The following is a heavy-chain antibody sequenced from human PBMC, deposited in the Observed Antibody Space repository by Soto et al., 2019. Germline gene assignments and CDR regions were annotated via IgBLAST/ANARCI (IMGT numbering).Heavy chain of an antibody. CDR2: IIPILGIA. D-gene: IGHD2-2*02. CDR1: GYTFTSYY. Sequence: SVKVSCKASGYTFTSYYMHWVRQAPGQGLEWMGRIIPILGIANYAQKFQGRVTITADKSTSTAYMELSSLRSEDTAVYYCAMEYCSSTSCYRDYWGQGTLVTVSS. J-gene: IGHJ4*02. V-gene: IGHV1-69*02. CDR3: AMEYCSSTSCYRDY.